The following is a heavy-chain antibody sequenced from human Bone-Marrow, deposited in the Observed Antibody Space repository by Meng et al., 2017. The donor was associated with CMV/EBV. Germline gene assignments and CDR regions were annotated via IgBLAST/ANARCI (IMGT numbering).Heavy chain of an antibody. CDR1: GGTFSSYA. J-gene: IGHJ6*02. Sequence: SVKVSCKASGGTFSSYAISWVRQAPGQGLEWMGGIIPIFGTANYAQKFQGRVTITTDESTSTAYMELSSLRSEDTAVYYCARGAYSNYLSHYYYYGTDVWGQGTTVTVSS. D-gene: IGHD4-11*01. V-gene: IGHV1-69*05. CDR2: IIPIFGTA. CDR3: ARGAYSNYLSHYYYYGTDV.